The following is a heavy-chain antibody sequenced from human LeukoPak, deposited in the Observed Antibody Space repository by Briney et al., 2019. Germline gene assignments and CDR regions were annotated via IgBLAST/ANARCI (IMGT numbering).Heavy chain of an antibody. CDR1: GFTFSNAW. Sequence: GGSLRLSCAASGFTFSNAWMSWVRQALGKGLEWVGRIKTKADGGTTDYAAPVKGRFTISRDDSKNTLFLQMNSLRTEDTAVYFCTTGRYFDWLLCNYWGQGTLVTVSS. CDR2: IKTKADGGTT. CDR3: TTGRYFDWLLCNY. J-gene: IGHJ4*02. V-gene: IGHV3-15*01. D-gene: IGHD3-9*01.